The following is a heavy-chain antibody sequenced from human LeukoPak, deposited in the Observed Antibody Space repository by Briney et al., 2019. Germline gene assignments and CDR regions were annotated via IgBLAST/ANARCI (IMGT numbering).Heavy chain of an antibody. CDR2: ISWNSGSI. D-gene: IGHD5-12*01. J-gene: IGHJ6*02. CDR1: GFTFDDYA. Sequence: GGSLRLSCAASGFTFDDYAMHWVRQAPGKGLEWVPGISWNSGSIGYADSVKGRFTISRDNAKNSLYLQMNSLRAEDTALYYCAKDMATAPWNYYYGMDVWGQGTTVAVSS. V-gene: IGHV3-9*01. CDR3: AKDMATAPWNYYYGMDV.